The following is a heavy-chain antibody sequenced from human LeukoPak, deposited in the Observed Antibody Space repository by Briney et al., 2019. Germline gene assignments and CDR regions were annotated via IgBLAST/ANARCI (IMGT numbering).Heavy chain of an antibody. D-gene: IGHD3-10*01. V-gene: IGHV3-30*02. Sequence: GGSLRLSCAASGFTFSSYGMHWVRQAPGKGLEWVAFIRYDGSNKYYADSVKGRFTISRDNSKNTLYLRMNSLRAEDTAVYYCANGGSGSYYLYYFDYWGQGTLVTVSS. J-gene: IGHJ4*02. CDR3: ANGGSGSYYLYYFDY. CDR2: IRYDGSNK. CDR1: GFTFSSYG.